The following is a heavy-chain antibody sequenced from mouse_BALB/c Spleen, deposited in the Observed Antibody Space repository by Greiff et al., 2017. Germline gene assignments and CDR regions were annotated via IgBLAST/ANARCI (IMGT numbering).Heavy chain of an antibody. CDR3: ARAKDEYYFDY. J-gene: IGHJ2*01. V-gene: IGHV5-4*02. Sequence: EVKVEESGGGLVQPGGSLKLSCAASGFTFSDYYMYWVRQTPEKRLEWVATISDGGSYTYYPDSVKGRFTISRDNAKNNLYLQMSSLKSEDTAMYYCARAKDEYYFDYWGQGTTLTVSS. CDR2: ISDGGSYT. CDR1: GFTFSDYY.